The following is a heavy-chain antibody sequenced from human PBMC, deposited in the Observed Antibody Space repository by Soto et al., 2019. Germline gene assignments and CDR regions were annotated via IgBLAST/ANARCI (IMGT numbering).Heavy chain of an antibody. J-gene: IGHJ4*02. CDR2: IYHGGRT. CDR3: ARDPGYCTNGVCPIFDC. CDR1: GDSVTNYF. D-gene: IGHD2-8*01. Sequence: ASETLSLTCTVSGDSVTNYFWSWMRQPPGKGLEWIGHIYHGGRTNYSPSLRSRVTMSLDSSKNQFSLNLSSVTAADTAVYFCARDPGYCTNGVCPIFDCWGQGLLVT. V-gene: IGHV4-59*02.